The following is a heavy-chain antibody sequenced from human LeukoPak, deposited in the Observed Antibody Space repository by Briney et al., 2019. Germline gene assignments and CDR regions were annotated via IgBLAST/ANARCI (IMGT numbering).Heavy chain of an antibody. J-gene: IGHJ6*02. CDR1: GDSVSSISVS. V-gene: IGHV6-1*01. Sequence: QTLSLTSVISGDSVSSISVSWNSTRQSPSRGLEWLGRTYNRSKWYYEYVVSVKSRITISPDTSKNQFSLQLTSVTPEDTAVYYCSLARSEYHYGMDVWGQGTTVTVSS. CDR3: SLARSEYHYGMDV. CDR2: TYNRSKWYY.